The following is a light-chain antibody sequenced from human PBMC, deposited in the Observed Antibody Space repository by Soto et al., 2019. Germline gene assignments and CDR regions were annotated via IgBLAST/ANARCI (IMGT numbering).Light chain of an antibody. CDR1: SSNIGSNT. V-gene: IGLV1-44*01. CDR3: AAWDDRLDVYV. J-gene: IGLJ1*01. CDR2: STS. Sequence: QSVLRWPQQLAGTPGQIVAISCSGSSSNIGSNTVTWYQQLPGTAPKLLIYSTSQRSSGVPGRFSGSKSGASASLSISGLQSEDEADYYCAAWDDRLDVYVFGTGTKVTVL.